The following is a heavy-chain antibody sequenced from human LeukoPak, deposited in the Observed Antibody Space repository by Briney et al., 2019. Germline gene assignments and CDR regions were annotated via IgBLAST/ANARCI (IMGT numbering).Heavy chain of an antibody. CDR1: GYSISSGYY. CDR2: ICHSGST. J-gene: IGHJ5*02. V-gene: IGHV4-38-2*02. CDR3: ARDYPQFDP. Sequence: KPSETLSLTRAVSGYSISSGYYWGWIRQPPGKGLEWIGSICHSGSTYYNPSLKSRVTISVDTSKNQFSLKLSSVTAADTAVYYCARDYPQFDPWGQGTLVTVSS.